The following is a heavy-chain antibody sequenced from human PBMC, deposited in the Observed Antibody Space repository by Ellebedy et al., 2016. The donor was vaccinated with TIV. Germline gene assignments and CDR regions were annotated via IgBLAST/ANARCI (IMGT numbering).Heavy chain of an antibody. CDR1: GGSTSNYF. D-gene: IGHD4/OR15-4a*01. J-gene: IGHJ4*02. CDR2: IYYNGRT. Sequence: MPSETLSLTCTVSGGSTSNYFWRWIRQPPGKGLEWIGYIYYNGRTKYSPSLKSRVTISVDTSQKQFSLRLSSVTAADTAVYYCARDGPWYYFDYWGQGTLVTVSS. CDR3: ARDGPWYYFDY. V-gene: IGHV4-59*01.